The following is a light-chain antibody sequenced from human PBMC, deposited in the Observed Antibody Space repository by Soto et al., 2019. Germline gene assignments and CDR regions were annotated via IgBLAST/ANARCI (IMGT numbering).Light chain of an antibody. J-gene: IGKJ1*01. CDR1: QSISTW. V-gene: IGKV1-5*01. CDR2: DAS. Sequence: DIQMTQSPSTLSASVGDRVTITCRASQSISTWLAWYQQKPGKAPKLLIYDASNLESGVPSRFSGSGSGSEFTLTISSLLPDDLAPDDCQQYNSFWTFGEGTKVVIK. CDR3: QQYNSFWT.